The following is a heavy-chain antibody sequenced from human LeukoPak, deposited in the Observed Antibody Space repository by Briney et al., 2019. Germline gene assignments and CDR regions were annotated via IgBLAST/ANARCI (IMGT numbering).Heavy chain of an antibody. CDR1: GYTFTNYY. CDR3: ARGPYSSSWDEDY. D-gene: IGHD6-13*01. Sequence: GASVRVSCKASGYTFTNYYMHWVRQAPGQGREWMGIINPSGGRTSYAQNFQGRVTMTRDTSTSTVYMGVSSLRSEDTAVYYCARGPYSSSWDEDYWGQGTLVTVSS. CDR2: INPSGGRT. V-gene: IGHV1-46*01. J-gene: IGHJ4*02.